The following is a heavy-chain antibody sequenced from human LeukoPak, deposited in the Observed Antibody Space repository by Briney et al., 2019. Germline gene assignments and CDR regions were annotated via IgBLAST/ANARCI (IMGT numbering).Heavy chain of an antibody. CDR2: INPSGGST. CDR3: ARDHRYCSSTSCYTNRYAFDI. D-gene: IGHD2-2*02. CDR1: GYTFTSYY. V-gene: IGHV1-46*01. J-gene: IGHJ3*02. Sequence: ASVKASCKASGYTFTSYYMHWVRQAPGQGLEWMGIINPSGGSTSYAQKFQGRVTMTRDTSTSTVYMELSSLRSEDTAVYYCARDHRYCSSTSCYTNRYAFDIWGQGTMVTVSS.